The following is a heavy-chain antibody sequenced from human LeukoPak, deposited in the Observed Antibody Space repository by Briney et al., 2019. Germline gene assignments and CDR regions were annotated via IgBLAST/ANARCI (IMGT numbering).Heavy chain of an antibody. V-gene: IGHV4-34*01. CDR1: GGSFSGYY. D-gene: IGHD2/OR15-2a*01. Sequence: SETLSLTCAVYGGSFSGYYWSWIRQPPGKGLEWIGEISHSGSTNYNPSLKSRVTISVDTSKNQFSLKLSSVTAADTAVYYCARINRAKDAFDIWGQGTMVTVSS. CDR2: ISHSGST. CDR3: ARINRAKDAFDI. J-gene: IGHJ3*02.